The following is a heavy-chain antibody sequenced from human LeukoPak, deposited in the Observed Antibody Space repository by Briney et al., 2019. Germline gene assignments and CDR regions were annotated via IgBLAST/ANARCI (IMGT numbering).Heavy chain of an antibody. CDR1: GYTFTGYY. CDR2: INPNSGGT. J-gene: IGHJ5*02. V-gene: IGHV1-2*02. D-gene: IGHD3-3*01. Sequence: ASVKVSCKASGYTFTGYYMHWVRQAPGQGLEWMGWINPNSGGTNYVQKFQGRVTMTRDTSISTAYMELSRLRSDDTAVYYCARGTYYDFWSGYYTGNWFDPWGQGTLVTVSS. CDR3: ARGTYYDFWSGYYTGNWFDP.